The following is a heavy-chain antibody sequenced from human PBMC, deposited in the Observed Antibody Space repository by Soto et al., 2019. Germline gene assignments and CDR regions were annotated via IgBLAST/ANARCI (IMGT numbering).Heavy chain of an antibody. CDR2: INPNSGGT. CDR1: GYTFTGYY. D-gene: IGHD3-3*01. V-gene: IGHV1-2*02. CDR3: ARDQDYDFWSGYNNWFDP. J-gene: IGHJ5*02. Sequence: ASVKVSCKASGYTFTGYYMHWVRQAPGQGLEWMGWINPNSGGTNYAQKFQGRVTMTRDTSISTAYMELSRLRSDDTAVYYCARDQDYDFWSGYNNWFDPWGQGTLVTVSS.